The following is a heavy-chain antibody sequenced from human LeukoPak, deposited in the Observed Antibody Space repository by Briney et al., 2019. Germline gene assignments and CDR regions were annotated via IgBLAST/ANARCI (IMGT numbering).Heavy chain of an antibody. CDR1: GFIFDDYN. CDR3: ASAGEMATIDSGDY. V-gene: IGHV3-9*01. CDR2: INWNSDTI. D-gene: IGHD5-24*01. Sequence: GGSLRLSCAASGFIFDDYNMHWVRQAPGKGLEWVSGINWNSDTINYADSVKGRFTISRDNAKNSLYLQMNSLRAEDTAVYYCASAGEMATIDSGDYWGQGTLVTVSS. J-gene: IGHJ4*02.